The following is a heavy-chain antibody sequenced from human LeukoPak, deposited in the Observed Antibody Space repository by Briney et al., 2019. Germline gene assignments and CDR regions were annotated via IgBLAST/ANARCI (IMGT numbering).Heavy chain of an antibody. J-gene: IGHJ3*02. Sequence: GGSLRLSCAASGFTFSSYSMNWVRQAPGKGLEWVSSISSSSYIYYADSVKGRFTISRDNAKNSLYLQMNSLRAEDTAVYYCARDPYGDDAFDIWGQGTMVTVSS. CDR1: GFTFSSYS. CDR3: ARDPYGDDAFDI. V-gene: IGHV3-21*01. D-gene: IGHD3-10*01. CDR2: ISSSSYI.